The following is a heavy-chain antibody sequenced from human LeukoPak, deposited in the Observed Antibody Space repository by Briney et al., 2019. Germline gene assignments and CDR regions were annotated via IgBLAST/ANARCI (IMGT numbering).Heavy chain of an antibody. CDR1: GGSISGYY. CDR3: ARDYGGYYDCSGPLGI. Sequence: PSETLSLSCTVSGGSISGYYWSCIPEPPREGLEGRGYMYYSGSTNYTPSLRSRVTISVDTSKNQFSLKLNSVTAADTAVYYCARDYGGYYDCSGPLGIWGAGTLVTVSS. CDR2: MYYSGST. J-gene: IGHJ4*02. V-gene: IGHV4-59*01. D-gene: IGHD3-22*01.